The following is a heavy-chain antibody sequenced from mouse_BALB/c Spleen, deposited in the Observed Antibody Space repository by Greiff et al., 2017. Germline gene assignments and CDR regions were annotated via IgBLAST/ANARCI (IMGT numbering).Heavy chain of an antibody. V-gene: IGHV14-3*02. CDR2: IDPANGNT. D-gene: IGHD2-3*01. J-gene: IGHJ4*01. CDR3: AIYDGYYGAMDY. CDR1: GFNIKDTY. Sequence: VQLQQSGAVLVKPGASVKLSCTASGFNIKDTYMHWVKQRPEQGLEWIGRIDPANGNTKYDPKFQGKATITADTSSNTAYLQLSSLTSEDTAVYYCAIYDGYYGAMDYWGQGTSVTVSS.